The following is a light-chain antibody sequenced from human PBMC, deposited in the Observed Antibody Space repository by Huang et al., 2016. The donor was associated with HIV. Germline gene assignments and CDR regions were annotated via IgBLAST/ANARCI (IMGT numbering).Light chain of an antibody. V-gene: IGKV3-20*01. CDR2: GAS. CDR1: PSVRSSS. J-gene: IGKJ4*01. Sequence: EIVLTQSPGTLSLSPGERATLSCRASPSVRSSSLAWYQQKPGQSPRLLILGASNRATAIPDRFSGSGSATDFTLTISRLEPEDFAVYYCQQYGSSPLTFGGGTKVEIK. CDR3: QQYGSSPLT.